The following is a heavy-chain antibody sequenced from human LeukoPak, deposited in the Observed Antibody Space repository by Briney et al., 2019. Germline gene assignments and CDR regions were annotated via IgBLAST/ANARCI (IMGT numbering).Heavy chain of an antibody. CDR3: AKCSTSAYTTGWCNWIDP. D-gene: IGHD6-19*01. V-gene: IGHV3-23*01. CDR1: GFTFTSEA. CDR2: TVSRGTT. Sequence: GGSLRLSCVASGFTFTSEARTWVRRPPGKGLEWVSSTVSRGTTQYADSVKGRFTVSRDTSKNTLYLQMNSLRADDTAVYYCAKCSTSAYTTGWCNWIDPWGQGTLVTVSS. J-gene: IGHJ5*02.